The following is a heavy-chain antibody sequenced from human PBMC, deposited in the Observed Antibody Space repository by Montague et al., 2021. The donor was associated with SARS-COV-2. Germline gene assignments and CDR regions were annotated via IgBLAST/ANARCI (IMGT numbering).Heavy chain of an antibody. J-gene: IGHJ4*02. CDR2: IYHSGST. V-gene: IGHV4-59*01. CDR3: ARVFPRWVQFDPWFDY. Sequence: SETLSLTCTVSGGSISSYYWSWIRQPPGKGLEWIGYIYHSGSTNXNPSLKSRVTISVDTSKNQFSLKLSSVTAADTAVYYCARVFPRWVQFDPWFDYWGQGTLVTVSS. CDR1: GGSISSYY. D-gene: IGHD5-24*01.